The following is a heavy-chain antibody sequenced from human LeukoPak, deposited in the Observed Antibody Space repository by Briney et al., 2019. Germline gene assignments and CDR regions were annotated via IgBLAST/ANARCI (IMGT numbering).Heavy chain of an antibody. CDR1: GLTFSTYW. CDR2: IKQDGSEK. V-gene: IGHV3-7*01. Sequence: QPGGSLRLSCAASGLTFSTYWMSWVRQAPGKGLEWVANIKQDGSEKNYVDSVKGRSTISRDNAKNSLYLQMNSLRAEDTAVYYCARRGRPFFYYMDVWGKGTTVTVSS. J-gene: IGHJ6*03. CDR3: ARRGRPFFYYMDV. D-gene: IGHD2/OR15-2a*01.